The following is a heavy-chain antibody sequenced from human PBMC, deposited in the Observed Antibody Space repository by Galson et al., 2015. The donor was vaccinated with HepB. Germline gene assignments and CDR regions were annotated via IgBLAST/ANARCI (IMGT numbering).Heavy chain of an antibody. Sequence: SVKVSCKASGYTFTSYAMHWVRQAPGQRLEWMGWINVGNGNTKYSQKFQGRVTITRDASASTAYMELSSLRSEDTAVYYCAREGVTMVRGVIITFPFDYWGQGTLVTVSS. V-gene: IGHV1-3*01. D-gene: IGHD3-10*01. CDR3: AREGVTMVRGVIITFPFDY. J-gene: IGHJ4*02. CDR1: GYTFTSYA. CDR2: INVGNGNT.